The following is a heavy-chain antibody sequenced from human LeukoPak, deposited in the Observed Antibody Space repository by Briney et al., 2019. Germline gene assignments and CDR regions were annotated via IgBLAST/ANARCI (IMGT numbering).Heavy chain of an antibody. J-gene: IGHJ4*02. V-gene: IGHV4-61*02. CDR3: ARGLSSGWYSIFDY. CDR1: GGSISSGSYY. D-gene: IGHD6-19*01. Sequence: SETLSLTCTVSGGSISSGSYYWSWIRQPAGKGLEWIGRIYTSGSTNCNPSLKSRVTISVDTSKNQFSLKLSSVTAADTAVYYCARGLSSGWYSIFDYWGQGTLVTVSS. CDR2: IYTSGST.